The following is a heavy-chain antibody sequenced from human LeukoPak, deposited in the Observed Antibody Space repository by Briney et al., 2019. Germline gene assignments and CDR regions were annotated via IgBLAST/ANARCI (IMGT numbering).Heavy chain of an antibody. V-gene: IGHV1-2*02. J-gene: IGHJ4*02. CDR1: GYTFTVYY. CDR3: ALMVRGTTGDFDF. Sequence: RASVKVSCKASGYTFTVYYMYWVRQAPGQGPEWMGWINPNTGGTNYAQKFQGRVTLTRDTSISTAYMDLSSLRFDDTAVYYCALMVRGTTGDFDFWGQGTLVTVSS. D-gene: IGHD3-10*01. CDR2: INPNTGGT.